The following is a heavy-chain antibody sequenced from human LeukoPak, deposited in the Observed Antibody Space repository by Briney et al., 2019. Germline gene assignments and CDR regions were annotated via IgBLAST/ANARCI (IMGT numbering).Heavy chain of an antibody. Sequence: GGSLRLSCAASGFTFSSYAMSWVRQAPGKGLGWVSYISSSSSTIYYADSVKGRFTISRDNAKNSLYLQMNSLRAEDTAVYYCARRVTTMVRGVIIYYYYYMDVWGKGTTVTVSS. CDR3: ARRVTTMVRGVIIYYYYYMDV. D-gene: IGHD3-10*01. V-gene: IGHV3-48*04. CDR1: GFTFSSYA. J-gene: IGHJ6*03. CDR2: ISSSSSTI.